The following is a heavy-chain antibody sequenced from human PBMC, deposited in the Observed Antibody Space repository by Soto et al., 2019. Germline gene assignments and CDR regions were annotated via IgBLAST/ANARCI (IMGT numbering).Heavy chain of an antibody. J-gene: IGHJ6*02. CDR1: GGTFSSYA. V-gene: IGHV1-69*06. CDR2: IIPIFGTA. Sequence: QVQLVQSGAEVKKPGSSVKVSCKASGGTFSSYAISWVRQAPGQGLEWMGGIIPIFGTANYAQKFQGRVTITADKSTSTAYMELSSLRSEDTAVYYCARDQPYYDFWSGYYKAGEYYYYGMDVWGQGTTVTVSS. D-gene: IGHD3-3*01. CDR3: ARDQPYYDFWSGYYKAGEYYYYGMDV.